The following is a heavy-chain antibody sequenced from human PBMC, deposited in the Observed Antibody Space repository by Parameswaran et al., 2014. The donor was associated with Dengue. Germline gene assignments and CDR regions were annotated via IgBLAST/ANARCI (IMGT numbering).Heavy chain of an antibody. CDR1: GYTFTGYY. V-gene: IGHV1-2*06. J-gene: IGHJ6*02. CDR2: INPNSGGT. Sequence: PSVKGVSCKASGYTFTGYYMHWVRQAPGQGLEWMGRINPNSGGTNYAQKFQGRVTMTRDTSISTAYMELSRLRSDDTAVYYCAILYDILTGYYKDYYYGMDVWGQGTTVTVSS. D-gene: IGHD3-9*01. CDR3: AILYDILTGYYKDYYYGMDV.